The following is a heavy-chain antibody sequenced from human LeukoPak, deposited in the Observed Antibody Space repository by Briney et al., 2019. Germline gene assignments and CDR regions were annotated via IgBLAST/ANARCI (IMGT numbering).Heavy chain of an antibody. CDR2: INPSGGST. V-gene: IGHV1-46*01. CDR3: ARSGTKQLWLHYYYYYMDV. CDR1: GYTFTSYY. Sequence: ASVKVSCKASGYTFTSYYMHWVRQAPGQGLEWMGIINPSGGSTSYAQKFQGRVTMTTDTSTSTAYMELRSLRSDDTAVYYCARSGTKQLWLHYYYYYMDVWGKGTTVTVSS. J-gene: IGHJ6*03. D-gene: IGHD5-18*01.